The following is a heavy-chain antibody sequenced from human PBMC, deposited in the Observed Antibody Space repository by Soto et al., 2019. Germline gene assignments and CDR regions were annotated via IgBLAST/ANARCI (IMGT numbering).Heavy chain of an antibody. CDR1: GGSISSSSYY. V-gene: IGHV4-39*01. J-gene: IGHJ5*02. CDR2: IYYSGST. Sequence: SETLSLTCTVSGGSISSSSYYWGWIRQPPGKGLEWIGSIYYSGSTYYNPSLKSRVTISVDTSKNQFSLKLSSVTAADTAVYYCARHGALYDILTGYYTNWFDPWSQGTLVTVSS. CDR3: ARHGALYDILTGYYTNWFDP. D-gene: IGHD3-9*01.